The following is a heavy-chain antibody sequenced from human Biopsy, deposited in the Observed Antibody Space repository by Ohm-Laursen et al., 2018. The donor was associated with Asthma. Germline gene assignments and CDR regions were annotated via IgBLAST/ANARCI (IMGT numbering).Heavy chain of an antibody. J-gene: IGHJ6*02. CDR1: GYTFNSAG. CDR3: ARAVDYSHYYGIDV. V-gene: IGHV1-18*01. D-gene: IGHD3-10*01. CDR2: ISVYNGNT. Sequence: SVKVSCKTSGYTFNSAGITWVRQAPGQGLEWMGWISVYNGNTKVAQKLQDRVTMITDTSTSTAYMELRSLRSGETAVYFCARAVDYSHYYGIDVWGQGTTVTVS.